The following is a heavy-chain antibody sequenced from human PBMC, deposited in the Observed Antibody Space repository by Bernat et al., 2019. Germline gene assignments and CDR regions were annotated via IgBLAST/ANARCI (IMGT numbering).Heavy chain of an antibody. J-gene: IGHJ3*01. CDR2: ISWNSGSI. CDR1: GFTFDDYA. CDR3: AKSRSGSYGAGAFDF. Sequence: EVQLVESGGGLVQPGRSLRLSCAASGFTFDDYAMHWVRQAPGKGLEWVSGISWNSGSIGYADSVKGRFTMSRDNARNSLYLQMNSLRAEDTALYYCAKSRSGSYGAGAFDFWGQGTMVTVSS. V-gene: IGHV3-9*01. D-gene: IGHD3-10*01.